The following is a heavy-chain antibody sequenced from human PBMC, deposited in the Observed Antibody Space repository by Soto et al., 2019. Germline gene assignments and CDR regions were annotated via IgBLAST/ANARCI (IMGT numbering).Heavy chain of an antibody. CDR3: ARALSGSYSWFDP. D-gene: IGHD1-26*01. Sequence: SETLSLTCTVSGGSISSGGYYWSWIRQHPGKGLEWIGYIYYSGSTYYNPSLKSRVTISVDTSKNQFSLKLGSVTAADTAVYYCARALSGSYSWFDPWGQGTLVTVSS. V-gene: IGHV4-31*03. CDR1: GGSISSGGYY. J-gene: IGHJ5*02. CDR2: IYYSGST.